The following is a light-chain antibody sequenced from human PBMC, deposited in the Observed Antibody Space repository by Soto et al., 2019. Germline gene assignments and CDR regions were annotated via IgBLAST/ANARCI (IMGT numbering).Light chain of an antibody. J-gene: IGLJ1*01. Sequence: QSALTQPASVSGSPGQSITISCTGTSSDVGGYDYVSWYQLHPGKAPKLMVFEVSNRPSGVSYRFSGSKSANTASLTISGLQADDEAEYYCNSYTRGSTRYVFGTGTKLTVL. CDR2: EVS. CDR1: SSDVGGYDY. CDR3: NSYTRGSTRYV. V-gene: IGLV2-14*01.